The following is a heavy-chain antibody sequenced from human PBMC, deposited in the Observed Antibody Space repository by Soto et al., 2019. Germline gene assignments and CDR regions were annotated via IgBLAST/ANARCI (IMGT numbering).Heavy chain of an antibody. D-gene: IGHD2-8*01. V-gene: IGHV6-1*01. Sequence: SQTLSLTCAISGDSVSTNSVTWNWIRQSPSRGLEWLGRTYYRSKWFNDYAVSVKGRITINPDTSNNQLSLQLNSVTPDDTAVEDCVRLIGNSWLDAWGQGTLVTVAS. CDR1: GDSVSTNSVT. CDR2: TYYRSKWFN. CDR3: VRLIGNSWLDA. J-gene: IGHJ5*02.